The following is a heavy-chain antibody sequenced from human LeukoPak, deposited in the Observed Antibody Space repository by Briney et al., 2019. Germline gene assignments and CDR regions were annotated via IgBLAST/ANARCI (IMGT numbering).Heavy chain of an antibody. Sequence: GGSLRLSCAASGFTFSSSGMHWVRQAPGKGLEWVAFIRYDASGKYYVDSVKGRFTVSRDNSKNTLYLQMNSLRAVDTAVYYCAKGGYYGSGELDYWGQGTLVTVSS. J-gene: IGHJ4*02. CDR2: IRYDASGK. CDR1: GFTFSSSG. V-gene: IGHV3-30*02. D-gene: IGHD3-10*01. CDR3: AKGGYYGSGELDY.